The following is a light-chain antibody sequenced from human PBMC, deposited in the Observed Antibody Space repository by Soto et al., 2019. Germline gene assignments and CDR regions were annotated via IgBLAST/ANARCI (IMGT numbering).Light chain of an antibody. J-gene: IGKJ1*01. CDR1: QSISSY. CDR2: DVS. Sequence: EIVLTQSPATLSLSPGERATLSCRASQSISSYLAWYQQKPGQAPRLLIYDVSNRATGMPARFSGSGSGTEFTLTISSLEPEDFAVYHCQQRSYWPRTFGQGTKVEIK. V-gene: IGKV3-11*01. CDR3: QQRSYWPRT.